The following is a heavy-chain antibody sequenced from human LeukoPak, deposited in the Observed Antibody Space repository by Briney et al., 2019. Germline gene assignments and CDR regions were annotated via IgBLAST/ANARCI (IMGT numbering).Heavy chain of an antibody. CDR1: GGTFSSYA. V-gene: IGHV1-69*05. CDR3: ARAQTRYQLLPAKAFDI. J-gene: IGHJ3*02. Sequence: ASVNVSCTASGGTFSSYAISWVRQAPGQGLEWMGGIIPIFGTANYAQRFQGRVTITTDESTSTAYMELSSLRSEDTAVYYCARAQTRYQLLPAKAFDIWGQGTMVTVSS. D-gene: IGHD2-2*01. CDR2: IIPIFGTA.